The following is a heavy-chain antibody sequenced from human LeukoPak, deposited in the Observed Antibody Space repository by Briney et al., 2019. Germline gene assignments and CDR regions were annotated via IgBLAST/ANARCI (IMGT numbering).Heavy chain of an antibody. CDR2: ISYDGSNK. CDR3: ARGFFGDSSGYYRFDY. V-gene: IGHV3-30*04. J-gene: IGHJ4*02. Sequence: GGSLRLSCAASGFTFSSYAMHWVRQAPGKGLEWVAVISYDGSNKYYADSVKGRFTISRDNSKNTLYLQMNSQRAEDTAVYYCARGFFGDSSGYYRFDYWGQGTLVTVSS. CDR1: GFTFSSYA. D-gene: IGHD3-22*01.